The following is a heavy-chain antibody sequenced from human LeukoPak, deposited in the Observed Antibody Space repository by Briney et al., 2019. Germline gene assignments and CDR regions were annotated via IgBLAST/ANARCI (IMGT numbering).Heavy chain of an antibody. V-gene: IGHV3-23*01. Sequence: SGGSLRLSCVVSGFTFSSYAMSWVRQAPGKGLEWVSVISGSGSSTYYADSVKGRFTISRDDSKNTLYLQMNSLRAEDTAVYFCAKDSASYGRFDYWGQGTLVTVSS. J-gene: IGHJ4*02. CDR2: ISGSGSST. CDR1: GFTFSSYA. CDR3: AKDSASYGRFDY. D-gene: IGHD5-18*01.